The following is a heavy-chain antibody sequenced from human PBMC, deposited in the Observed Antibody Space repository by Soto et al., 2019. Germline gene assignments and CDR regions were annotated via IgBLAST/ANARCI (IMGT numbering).Heavy chain of an antibody. J-gene: IGHJ4*02. Sequence: ASVKVTCKASGYTFTSYGMNWVRQAPGQGHEWMGWINPNSGGTNYAQKFQGRVTMTRDTSISTAYMELSRLRSDDTAVYYCATSRRFLAVAGETGYLLDYWGQGTSVTVSS. V-gene: IGHV1-2*02. CDR2: INPNSGGT. CDR1: GYTFTSYG. CDR3: ATSRRFLAVAGETGYLLDY. D-gene: IGHD6-19*01.